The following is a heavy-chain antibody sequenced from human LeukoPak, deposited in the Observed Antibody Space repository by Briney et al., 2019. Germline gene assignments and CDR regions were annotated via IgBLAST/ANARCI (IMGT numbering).Heavy chain of an antibody. D-gene: IGHD6-13*01. CDR1: GFIVSSNY. Sequence: PGGSLRLSCAASGFIVSSNYMSWVRQAPGKGLEWVSVIYSGGSTYYADSVKDRFTISRDNSKNTLYLQMNSLRAEDTAVYYCAREGIAAAGLDAFDVWGQGTMVTVSS. CDR3: AREGIAAAGLDAFDV. V-gene: IGHV3-66*01. J-gene: IGHJ3*01. CDR2: IYSGGST.